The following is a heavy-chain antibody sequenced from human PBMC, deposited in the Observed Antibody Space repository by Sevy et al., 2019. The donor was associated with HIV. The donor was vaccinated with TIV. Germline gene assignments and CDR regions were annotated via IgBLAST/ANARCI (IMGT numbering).Heavy chain of an antibody. J-gene: IGHJ3*02. D-gene: IGHD3-16*01. V-gene: IGHV3-7*01. Sequence: GGSLRLSCAASGFTFSSYWMSWVRQAPGKGLEWVANIKEDGTGKYYLDSVKGRFTISRDNAKNSLYLQMNSLRAEDTAVYYCAYLGSAKFDIWGQGTMVTVSS. CDR1: GFTFSSYW. CDR2: IKEDGTGK. CDR3: AYLGSAKFDI.